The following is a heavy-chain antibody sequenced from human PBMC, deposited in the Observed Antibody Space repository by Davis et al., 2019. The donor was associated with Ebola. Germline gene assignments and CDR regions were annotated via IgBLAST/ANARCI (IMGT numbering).Heavy chain of an antibody. CDR2: INHSGST. CDR3: ARANTAMVTGWFDP. J-gene: IGHJ5*02. D-gene: IGHD5-18*01. CDR1: GGSFSGYY. Sequence: MPSETLSLTCAVYGGSFSGYYWSWIRQPPGKGLEWIGEINHSGSTYYNPSLKSRVTISVDRSKNQFSLKLSSVTAADTAVYYCARANTAMVTGWFDPWGQGTLVTVSS. V-gene: IGHV4-34*01.